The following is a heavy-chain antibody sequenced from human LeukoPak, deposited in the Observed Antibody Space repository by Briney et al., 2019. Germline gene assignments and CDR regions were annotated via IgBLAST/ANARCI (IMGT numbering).Heavy chain of an antibody. Sequence: GASVKVSCKVSGYTLTELSMHWVRQAPGKGLEWMGGFDPEDGETIYAQKFQGRVTMTEDTSTDTAYMELSSLRSEDTAVYYCATAIVLRFLEWYFDYWGQGTLVTVSS. CDR2: FDPEDGET. CDR1: GYTLTELS. J-gene: IGHJ4*02. D-gene: IGHD3-3*01. CDR3: ATAIVLRFLEWYFDY. V-gene: IGHV1-24*01.